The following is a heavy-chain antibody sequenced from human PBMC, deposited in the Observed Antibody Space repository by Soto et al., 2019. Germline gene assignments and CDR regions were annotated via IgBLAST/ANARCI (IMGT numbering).Heavy chain of an antibody. Sequence: EVQLLESGGVLVQPGGSLRLSCAASGFTFSNHAMSWVRQAPGKGLEWVSGLSASGSNTYYADSVKGRFTISRDNSKNILYLQMNSLRAEDTALYYCARRMAFTTGWHFDYWGQGTLVTVSS. CDR2: LSASGSNT. V-gene: IGHV3-23*01. D-gene: IGHD6-19*01. CDR3: ARRMAFTTGWHFDY. J-gene: IGHJ4*02. CDR1: GFTFSNHA.